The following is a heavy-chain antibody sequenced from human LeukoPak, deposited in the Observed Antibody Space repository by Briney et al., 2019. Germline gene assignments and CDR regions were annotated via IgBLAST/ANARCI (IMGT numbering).Heavy chain of an antibody. D-gene: IGHD6-13*01. CDR1: GFTFSNYW. CDR3: ASGRQLGY. V-gene: IGHV3-7*01. Sequence: QPGGSLRLSCAASGFTFSNYWMSWVRQAPGKGLEWVANIKEDGSEKYYVDSVKGRFTISRDNARNSLCLQMNSLRAEDTAVYYCASGRQLGYWGQGTLVTVSS. CDR2: IKEDGSEK. J-gene: IGHJ4*02.